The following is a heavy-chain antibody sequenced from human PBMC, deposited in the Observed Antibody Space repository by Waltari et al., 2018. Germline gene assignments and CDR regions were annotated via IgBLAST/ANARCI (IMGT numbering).Heavy chain of an antibody. Sequence: QVQLQQWGAGLLKPSETLSLTCAVYGGSFSGSYCSWIRQPPGKGLEWIGEINHSGSTNYNPSLKSRVTISVDTSKNQFSLKLSSVTAADTAVYYCARAYYDFWSGYYGFDYWGQGTLVTVSS. J-gene: IGHJ4*02. D-gene: IGHD3-3*01. CDR3: ARAYYDFWSGYYGFDY. CDR1: GGSFSGSY. V-gene: IGHV4-34*01. CDR2: INHSGST.